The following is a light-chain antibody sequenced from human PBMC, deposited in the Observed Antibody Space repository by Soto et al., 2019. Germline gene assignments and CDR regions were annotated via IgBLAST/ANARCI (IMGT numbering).Light chain of an antibody. CDR1: SSNIGSNT. J-gene: IGLJ1*01. V-gene: IGLV1-44*01. CDR2: SNN. CDR3: AAWDDSRNGYV. Sequence: QSVLTQPPSASGTPGQRVTISCSGSSSNIGSNTVNWYQQLPGTAPKLLIYSNNQRPSGVPDRFSGSKSGTSASLAISGLQYEEEADYYCAAWDDSRNGYVFGTGTKLTVL.